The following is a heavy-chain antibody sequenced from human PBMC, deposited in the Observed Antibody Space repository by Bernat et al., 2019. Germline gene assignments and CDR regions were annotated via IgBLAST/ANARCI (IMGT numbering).Heavy chain of an antibody. V-gene: IGHV3-33*01. J-gene: IGHJ6*03. CDR3: ARVVSGYSYGFFYYYYYMDV. CDR1: GFTFSSYG. D-gene: IGHD5-18*01. CDR2: IWYDGSNK. Sequence: QVQLVESGGGVVQPGRSLRLSCAASGFTFSSYGMHWVRQAPGKGLEGGAVIWYDGSNKYYADSVKGRFTISRDNSKNTLYLQMKSLRAEDTAVYYCARVVSGYSYGFFYYYYYMDVWGKGTTVTVSS.